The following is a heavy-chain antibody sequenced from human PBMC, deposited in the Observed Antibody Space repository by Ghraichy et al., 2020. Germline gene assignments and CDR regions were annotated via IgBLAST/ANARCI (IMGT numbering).Heavy chain of an antibody. Sequence: ASVKVSCKISGYTFTSYGISWVRQAPGQGLEWMGWISPYNGNTNYAQKLQGRVTMTTDTSTSTAYMHLRSLRSDDTAVYYCARGRHYFGMDVWGQGTAVTGSS. CDR2: ISPYNGNT. J-gene: IGHJ6*02. D-gene: IGHD5-24*01. CDR1: GYTFTSYG. CDR3: ARGRHYFGMDV. V-gene: IGHV1-18*01.